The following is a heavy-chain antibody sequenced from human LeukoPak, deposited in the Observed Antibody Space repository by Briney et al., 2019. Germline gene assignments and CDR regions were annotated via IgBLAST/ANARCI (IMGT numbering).Heavy chain of an antibody. Sequence: GSLRLYCAASGFTFSSYAMHWVRQAPGKGLEYVSAISSNGGSTYYANSVKGRFTISRDNSKNTLYLQMGSLRAEDMAVYYCARVGYTSYYYYGMDVWGQGTTVTVSS. J-gene: IGHJ6*02. CDR2: ISSNGGST. D-gene: IGHD6-13*01. CDR3: ARVGYTSYYYYGMDV. CDR1: GFTFSSYA. V-gene: IGHV3-64*01.